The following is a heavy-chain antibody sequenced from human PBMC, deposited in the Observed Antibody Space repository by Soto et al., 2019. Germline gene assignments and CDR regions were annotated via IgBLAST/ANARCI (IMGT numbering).Heavy chain of an antibody. V-gene: IGHV1-18*04. Sequence: ASVKVSCKASGYTFTSYGFSRVRQAPGQGLEWMGWISAYNGNTNYAQKLQGRVTMTTDTSTSTAYMELRSLRSDDTAVYYCARSVGLRHAMDVWGQGTTVTVSS. D-gene: IGHD4-17*01. CDR1: GYTFTSYG. J-gene: IGHJ6*02. CDR2: ISAYNGNT. CDR3: ARSVGLRHAMDV.